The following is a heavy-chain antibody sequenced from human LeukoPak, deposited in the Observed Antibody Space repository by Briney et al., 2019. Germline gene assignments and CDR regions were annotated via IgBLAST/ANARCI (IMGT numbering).Heavy chain of an antibody. D-gene: IGHD3-22*01. Sequence: SETLSLTCTVSGGSISSSSYYWGWIRQPPGKGLEWIGSIYYSGSTYYNPSLKSRVTISVDTSKNQFSLKLSSVTAADTAVYYCARHAGGYYYDSSGYFVDYWGQGTLVTVSS. CDR1: GGSISSSSYY. V-gene: IGHV4-39*01. CDR3: ARHAGGYYYDSSGYFVDY. J-gene: IGHJ4*02. CDR2: IYYSGST.